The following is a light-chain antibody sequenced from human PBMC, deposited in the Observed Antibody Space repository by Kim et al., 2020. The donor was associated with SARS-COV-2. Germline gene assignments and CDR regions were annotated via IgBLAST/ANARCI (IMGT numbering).Light chain of an antibody. CDR1: SHNSGKNY. V-gene: IGLV1-51*01. CDR2: DNN. CDR3: GTWDSSLSAVV. J-gene: IGLJ2*01. Sequence: GQKDTISCSGSSHNSGKNYVPWDQQLPRTAPKLLIYDNNERPAGIPDRFSGSKSGTSATLGITGLQTGDEADYYCGTWDSSLSAVVFGGGTQLTVL.